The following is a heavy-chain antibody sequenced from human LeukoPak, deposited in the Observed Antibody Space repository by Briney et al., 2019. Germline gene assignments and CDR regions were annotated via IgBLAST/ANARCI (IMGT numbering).Heavy chain of an antibody. CDR1: GGTFSSYA. J-gene: IGHJ4*02. Sequence: SVKVSCKASGGTFSSYAISWVRQAPGQGLEWMGRIIPILGIANYAQKFQGRVTITADKSTSTAYMELSSLRSEDTAVYYCASREHQGIVVVVAATGYWSYWGQGTLVTVSS. CDR2: IIPILGIA. D-gene: IGHD2-15*01. CDR3: ASREHQGIVVVVAATGYWSY. V-gene: IGHV1-69*04.